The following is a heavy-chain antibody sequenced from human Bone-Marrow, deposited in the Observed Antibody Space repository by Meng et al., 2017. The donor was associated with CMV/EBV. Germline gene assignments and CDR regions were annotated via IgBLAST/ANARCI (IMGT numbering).Heavy chain of an antibody. CDR2: IRSKANSYAT. D-gene: IGHD4-17*01. CDR3: TRLDDYGDSHFDY. Sequence: SGFTFSGSAMNWVRQASGKGLEWVGRIRSKANSYATAYAASVKGRFTISRDDSKNTAYLQMNSLKTEDTAVYYCTRLDDYGDSHFDYWGQGTLVTVS. CDR1: GFTFSGSA. J-gene: IGHJ4*02. V-gene: IGHV3-73*01.